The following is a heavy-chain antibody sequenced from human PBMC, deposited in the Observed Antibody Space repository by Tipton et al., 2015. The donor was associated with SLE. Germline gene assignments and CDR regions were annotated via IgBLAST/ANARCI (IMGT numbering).Heavy chain of an antibody. V-gene: IGHV3-7*01. CDR2: IKQDGSEK. CDR1: GFTFSSYG. D-gene: IGHD5-12*01. CDR3: ARDDRGDTVAIDF. Sequence: SLRLSCAASGFTFSSYGMHWVRQAPGKGLEWVANIKQDGSEKYVDSVKGRFTISRDNAKNSLYLQMNSLGAEDTGVYFCARDDRGDTVAIDFWGQGTLVTVSS. J-gene: IGHJ4*02.